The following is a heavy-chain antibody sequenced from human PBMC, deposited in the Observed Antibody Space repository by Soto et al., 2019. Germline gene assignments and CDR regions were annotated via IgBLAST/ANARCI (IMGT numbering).Heavy chain of an antibody. J-gene: IGHJ3*02. Sequence: PGGSLRLSCSASEFSFEFPFENFAMHWVRQAPGKGLEYVSAISSNGGSTYYADSVKGRFTISRDNSKNTLYLQMGSLRAEDMDVYYCARELPEGGYSYGSGAFDIWGQGTMVTVSS. CDR1: EFSFEFPFENFA. CDR3: ARELPEGGYSYGSGAFDI. V-gene: IGHV3-64*02. CDR2: ISSNGGST. D-gene: IGHD5-18*01.